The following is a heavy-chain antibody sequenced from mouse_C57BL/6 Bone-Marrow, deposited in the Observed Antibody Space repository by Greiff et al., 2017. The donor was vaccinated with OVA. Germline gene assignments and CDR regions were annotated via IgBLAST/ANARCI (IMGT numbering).Heavy chain of an antibody. V-gene: IGHV5-17*01. Sequence: EVKLVESGGGLVKPGGSLKLSCADSGFTFSDYGMQWVRQAPEKGLEWVAYISSGSSTIYYADTVKGRFTISRDNAKNTLFLQMTSLRSEDTAMYYCAREHHFDYWGQGTTLTVSS. CDR3: AREHHFDY. CDR2: ISSGSSTI. CDR1: GFTFSDYG. J-gene: IGHJ2*01.